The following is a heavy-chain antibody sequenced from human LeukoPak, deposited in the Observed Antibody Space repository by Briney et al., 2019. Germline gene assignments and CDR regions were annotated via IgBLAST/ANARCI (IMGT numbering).Heavy chain of an antibody. D-gene: IGHD2-8*01. CDR1: GFSVTNHY. J-gene: IGHJ4*01. CDR3: ARVMETSRALDY. Sequence: GGSLRLSCAASGFSVTNHYLTWVRQAPGKGLEWVSILYSHGPTYYADSVRGRFTISRDTSRNTVCLQMNSLRAEDTAVYYCARVMETSRALDYWGHGTLVTVSS. V-gene: IGHV3-66*01. CDR2: LYSHGPT.